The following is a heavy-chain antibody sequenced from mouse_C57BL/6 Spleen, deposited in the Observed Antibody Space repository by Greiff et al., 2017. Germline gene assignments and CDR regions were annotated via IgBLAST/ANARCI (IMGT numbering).Heavy chain of an antibody. CDR2: YRGSGNIY. J-gene: IGHJ4*01. Sequence: VQLQQSGPELVKPGASVKMSCKASGYTFTDYYMHWVQQTPGKGLEWIGEIYRGSGNIYYTETFKGQATLTADTTFSTDYMQLSSLTSEDSAVXCVPCGNRLAMDYWGQGTSVTVSS. V-gene: IGHV1-83*01. D-gene: IGHD2-1*01. CDR3: CGNRLAMDY. CDR1: YTFTDYYM.